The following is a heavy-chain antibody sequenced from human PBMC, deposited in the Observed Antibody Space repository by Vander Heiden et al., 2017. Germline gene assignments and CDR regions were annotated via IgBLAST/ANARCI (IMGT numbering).Heavy chain of an antibody. D-gene: IGHD5-18*01. CDR2: ISYNSGTI. Sequence: EVQLVESGGGLVQPGRSLRLSCAASGFTFDEYAMPWVRQVPGKGLEWVSGISYNSGTIGYADSVKGRFTISRDNAKNSLYLQMNSLRGEDTALYYCAKDTERGYSYGAPDHWGQGTLVTVSS. V-gene: IGHV3-9*01. CDR3: AKDTERGYSYGAPDH. J-gene: IGHJ4*02. CDR1: GFTFDEYA.